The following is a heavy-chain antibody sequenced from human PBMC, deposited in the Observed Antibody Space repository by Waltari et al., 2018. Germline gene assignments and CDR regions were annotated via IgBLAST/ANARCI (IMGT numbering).Heavy chain of an antibody. CDR3: ARDRSGDGYNLYYFDS. D-gene: IGHD3-3*01. CDR1: GFTFRDYY. Sequence: QFQLVESGGTLVKPGGSLRLSCEISGFTFRDYYMSWIRHTPGKGLEWISYISDSGTNIHYAESVKGRFTISRDNANNSLYLHMSSLRAEDTAVYYCARDRSGDGYNLYYFDSWGRGTLVTVSS. J-gene: IGHJ4*02. V-gene: IGHV3-11*04. CDR2: ISDSGTNI.